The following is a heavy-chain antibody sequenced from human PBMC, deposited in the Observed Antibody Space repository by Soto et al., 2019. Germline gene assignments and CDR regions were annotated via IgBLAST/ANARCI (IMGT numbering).Heavy chain of an antibody. CDR3: ARGSYCTNGVCYTDWFDP. V-gene: IGHV4-34*01. CDR2: INHSGST. Sequence: SETLSLTCAVYGGSFSGYYWSWIRQPPGKGLEWIGEINHSGSTNYNPSRKSRVNISVDKSKNQFSLKLSSVTAADTAVYSCARGSYCTNGVCYTDWFDPWGQGTLVTVSS. D-gene: IGHD2-8*01. CDR1: GGSFSGYY. J-gene: IGHJ5*02.